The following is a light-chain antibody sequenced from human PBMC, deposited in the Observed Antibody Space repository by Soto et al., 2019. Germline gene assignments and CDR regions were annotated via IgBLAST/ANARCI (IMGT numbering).Light chain of an antibody. CDR3: QHLKT. CDR1: QSIDNW. V-gene: IGKV1-5*03. CDR2: KAS. J-gene: IGKJ1*01. Sequence: DIQMTQSPSTLSASVGDRVTITCRASQSIDNWLAWYQQKPGKAPKILIYKASNLETGVPSRFSSSGSGAEFTLTISSLQPDDFATYYCQHLKTFGQGTKVEIK.